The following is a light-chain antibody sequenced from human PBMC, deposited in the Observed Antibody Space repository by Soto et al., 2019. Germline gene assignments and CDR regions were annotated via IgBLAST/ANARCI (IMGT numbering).Light chain of an antibody. Sequence: IVLTQSPVTLSLSPWERATLSCRASQSVSSSYLAWYQQQPGQAPRLLIYAASSRATGLPARFSGSGSATDFTLTISRLEHEDFAVYYCEKYGSLGTLGQGTKVDIK. CDR2: AAS. CDR3: EKYGSLGT. J-gene: IGKJ1*01. CDR1: QSVSSSY. V-gene: IGKV3-20*01.